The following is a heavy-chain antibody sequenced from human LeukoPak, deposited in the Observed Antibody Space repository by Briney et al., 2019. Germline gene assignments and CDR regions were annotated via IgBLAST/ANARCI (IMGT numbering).Heavy chain of an antibody. CDR1: GYTFTSYG. Sequence: EASVKVSCKASGYTFTSYGISWVRQAPGQGLEWMGWISDYNGNTNYAQKLQGRVAMTTDTSTSTAYMELRSLRSDDTAVYYCARDQGNSYGYAIDYWGQGTLVTVSS. CDR2: ISDYNGNT. J-gene: IGHJ4*02. V-gene: IGHV1-18*01. D-gene: IGHD5-18*01. CDR3: ARDQGNSYGYAIDY.